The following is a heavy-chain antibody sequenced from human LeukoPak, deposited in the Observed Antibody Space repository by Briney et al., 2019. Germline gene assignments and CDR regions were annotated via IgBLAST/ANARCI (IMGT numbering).Heavy chain of an antibody. V-gene: IGHV1-2*02. D-gene: IGHD2-2*01. J-gene: IGHJ4*02. CDR2: INPNSGGT. CDR3: ARDRMGDCATTSCYLAY. CDR1: GYTFTGYY. Sequence: ASVKVSCKASGYTFTGYYMHWVRQAPGQGLEWMGWINPNSGGTNYAQKFQGRVTMTRDTSINTVYMDLSSLRSDDTAAYYCARDRMGDCATTSCYLAYWGQGTQVTVSS.